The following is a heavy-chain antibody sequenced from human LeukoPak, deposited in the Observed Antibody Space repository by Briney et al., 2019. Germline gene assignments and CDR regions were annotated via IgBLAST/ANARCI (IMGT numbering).Heavy chain of an antibody. CDR2: IKGDGSEK. CDR1: GFTFSTYW. J-gene: IGHJ6*01. Sequence: PGGSLRLSCAASGFTFSTYWMAWVRQAPGKGLEWVANIKGDGSEKYHGDSVTGRFTISRDNAKNSLYLQMNSLRAEDTAIYYCXXYXXXXXMDVXXXGXTVTVS. CDR3: XXYXXXXXMDV. V-gene: IGHV3-7*01.